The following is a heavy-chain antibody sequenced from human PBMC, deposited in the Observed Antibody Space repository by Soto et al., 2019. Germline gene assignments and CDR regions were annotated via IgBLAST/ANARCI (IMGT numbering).Heavy chain of an antibody. D-gene: IGHD2-15*01. CDR3: AKDPRYCSGVSGCDYYGMDV. V-gene: IGHV3-30*18. CDR2: ISYDGSNK. CDR1: GFTFSSYG. J-gene: IGHJ6*02. Sequence: QVQLVESGGGVVQPGRSLRLSCAASGFTFSSYGMHWVRQAPGKGLEWVAVISYDGSNKYYADSVKGRFTISRDNSKNTLYLQMNSLRAEDTAVYYCAKDPRYCSGVSGCDYYGMDVWGQGTTVTVSS.